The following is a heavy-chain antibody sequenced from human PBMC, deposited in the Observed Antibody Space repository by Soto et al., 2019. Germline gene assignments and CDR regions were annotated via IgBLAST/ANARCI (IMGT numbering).Heavy chain of an antibody. CDR1: GGSISSSSYY. J-gene: IGHJ5*02. CDR2: IYYSGST. V-gene: IGHV4-39*01. CDR3: AGGSHNWFDP. D-gene: IGHD1-26*01. Sequence: SETLSLTCTVSGGSISSSSYYWGWIRQPPGKGLEWIGSIYYSGSTYYNPSLKSRVTISVDTSKNQFSPKLSSVTAADTAVYYCAGGSHNWFDPWGQGTLVTVSS.